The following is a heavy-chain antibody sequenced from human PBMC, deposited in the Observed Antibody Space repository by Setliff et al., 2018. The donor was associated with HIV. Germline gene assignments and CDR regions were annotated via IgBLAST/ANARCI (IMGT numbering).Heavy chain of an antibody. V-gene: IGHV4-4*02. CDR3: ARLRGSYDFSNWFDP. J-gene: IGHJ5*02. D-gene: IGHD3-3*01. Sequence: SLTCAVSGGSVSSTNWWNWVRQPPGKGLEWIGEIFHSGTTYYNPSLKSRVTMSVDTAKNQFSLKLSSVTAADTAVYYCARLRGSYDFSNWFDPWGQGTQVTVSS. CDR2: IFHSGTT. CDR1: GGSVSSTNW.